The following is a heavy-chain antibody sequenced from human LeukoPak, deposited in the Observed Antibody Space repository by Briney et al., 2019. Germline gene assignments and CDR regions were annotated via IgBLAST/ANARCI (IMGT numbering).Heavy chain of an antibody. CDR1: GFTFSSYA. J-gene: IGHJ4*02. CDR2: ISGSGGGT. CDR3: AKSISDSSGYFLFDY. V-gene: IGHV3-23*01. D-gene: IGHD3-22*01. Sequence: SGGSLRLSCAASGFTFSSYAMSWVRQAPGKGLEWVSAISGSGGGTYYADSVKGRFTISRDNSKNTLYLQMNSLRAEDTAVYYCAKSISDSSGYFLFDYWGQGTLVTVSS.